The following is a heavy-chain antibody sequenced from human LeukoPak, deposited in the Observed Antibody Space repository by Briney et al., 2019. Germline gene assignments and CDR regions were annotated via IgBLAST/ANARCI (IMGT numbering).Heavy chain of an antibody. V-gene: IGHV3-23*01. CDR2: ISGSGVST. CDR1: GFTFSSYA. CDR3: AKDYRYCTSTSCYGDDAFDI. D-gene: IGHD2-2*01. Sequence: GGSLRLSCAASGFTFSSYAMTWVRQAPGMGLEWVSAISGSGVSTYYADSVKGRFTISRDNSKNTLYLQMSSLRAEDTAVYYCAKDYRYCTSTSCYGDDAFDIWGQGTMVTVSS. J-gene: IGHJ3*02.